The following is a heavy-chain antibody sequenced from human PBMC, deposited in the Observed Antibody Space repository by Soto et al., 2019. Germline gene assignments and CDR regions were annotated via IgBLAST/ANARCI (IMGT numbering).Heavy chain of an antibody. J-gene: IGHJ3*02. CDR3: ARDQSPGYCSSASCSNI. D-gene: IGHD2-2*03. Sequence: ASVKVSCKASGFTFTGSSIHWVRQAPGQNLQWLGWIDTNNGRTKYSQSFQGRVTITADKSTSTAYMELSSLRSEDTAVYYCARDQSPGYCSSASCSNIWGQGTMVTVSS. CDR1: GFTFTGSS. CDR2: IDTNNGRT. V-gene: IGHV1-3*04.